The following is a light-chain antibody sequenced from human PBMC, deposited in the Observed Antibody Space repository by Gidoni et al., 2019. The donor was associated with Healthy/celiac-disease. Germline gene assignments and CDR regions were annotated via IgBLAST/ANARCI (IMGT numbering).Light chain of an antibody. V-gene: IGLV1-40*01. CDR3: QSYDSSLSGVV. CDR2: GNS. J-gene: IGLJ2*01. Sequence: QSVLTQPPSVSGPPGPRVTISCTGSSFNIGADYDVHWYQQLPGTAPKLLIYGNSNRPSGVPDRFSGSKSGTSASLAITGLQAEDEADYYCQSYDSSLSGVVFGGGTKLTVL. CDR1: SFNIGADYD.